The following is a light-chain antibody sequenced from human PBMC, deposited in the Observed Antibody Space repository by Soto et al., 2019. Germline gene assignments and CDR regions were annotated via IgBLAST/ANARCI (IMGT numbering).Light chain of an antibody. CDR3: QKYDSAPLT. Sequence: DVHMTQSPSSLSASVGDRVTITCRASQGISRSLAWYQQKPGKAPKLLIYAASTLQSGVPSRFSGSGSGTDFTLTISSLKPEDVAIYYCQKYDSAPLTFGGGTKAEIK. V-gene: IGKV1-27*01. CDR2: AAS. CDR1: QGISRS. J-gene: IGKJ4*01.